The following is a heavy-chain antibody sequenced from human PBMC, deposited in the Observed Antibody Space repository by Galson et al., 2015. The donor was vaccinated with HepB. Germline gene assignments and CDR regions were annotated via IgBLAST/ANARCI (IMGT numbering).Heavy chain of an antibody. J-gene: IGHJ4*02. Sequence: LSLTCTVSGGSISSYYWSWIRQPPGKGLEWIGYIYYSGSTNYNPSLKSRVTISVDTSKNQFSLKLSSVTAADTAVYYCARCSPMRHSCYFDYWGQGTLVTVSS. CDR3: ARCSPMRHSCYFDY. D-gene: IGHD2-2*01. CDR1: GGSISSYY. CDR2: IYYSGST. V-gene: IGHV4-59*08.